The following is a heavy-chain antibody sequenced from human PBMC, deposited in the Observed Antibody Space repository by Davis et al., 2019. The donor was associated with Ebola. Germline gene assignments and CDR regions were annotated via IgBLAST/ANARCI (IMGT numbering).Heavy chain of an antibody. J-gene: IGHJ4*02. D-gene: IGHD1-20*01. Sequence: MPSETLSLTCSVSGGSISTYYWSWIRQPPGKGLEWIGFFYYNGNTDYNPSLKSRVTISVDTSKNQFSLRLSSVTAADTAMYYCVKDDVTAGRFNYWGQGSLVTVSS. CDR3: VKDDVTAGRFNY. CDR2: FYYNGNT. CDR1: GGSISTYY. V-gene: IGHV4-59*08.